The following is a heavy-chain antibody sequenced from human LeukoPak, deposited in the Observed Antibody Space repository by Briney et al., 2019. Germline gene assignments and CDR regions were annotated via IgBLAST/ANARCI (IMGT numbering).Heavy chain of an antibody. CDR2: ISGGGGTV. D-gene: IGHD4/OR15-4a*01. J-gene: IGHJ5*02. CDR1: GFTFSSYW. V-gene: IGHV3-48*04. Sequence: GGSLRLSCAASGFTFSSYWMSWVRQAPGKGLEWVSYISGGGGTVDYADSVKGRFTIPRDNAKNSLYLQMNNLRVEDTAVYYCGRDPDYGGDPWGQGTLVTVSS. CDR3: GRDPDYGGDP.